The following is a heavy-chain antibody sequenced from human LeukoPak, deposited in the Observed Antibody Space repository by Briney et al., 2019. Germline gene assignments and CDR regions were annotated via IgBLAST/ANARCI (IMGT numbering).Heavy chain of an antibody. J-gene: IGHJ1*01. CDR2: ISGNGGST. CDR1: GFTFSSYA. Sequence: PGGSLRLSCAASGFTFSSYAMSWVRQAPGKGLAWVSAISGNGGSTYYADSVKGRFTISRDNSKNTLYLQMNSLRVEDTAVYYYAKDMGEPAYCGGDCYSRYFQHWGQGTLVTVSS. V-gene: IGHV3-23*01. CDR3: AKDMGEPAYCGGDCYSRYFQH. D-gene: IGHD2-21*02.